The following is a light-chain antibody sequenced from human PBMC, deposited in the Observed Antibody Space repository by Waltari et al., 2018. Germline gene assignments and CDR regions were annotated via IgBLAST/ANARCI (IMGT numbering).Light chain of an antibody. J-gene: IGLJ1*01. CDR3: CSYAGSSTSYV. CDR1: SSDVGSFNL. Sequence: QSALTQPASVSGSPGQPIPISCTGTSSDVGSFNLVSWYQPHPGKAPKLMIYDGSKRPSGVSIRLSGSKSGNTASLTISGLQAEDEADYYCCSYAGSSTSYVFGSGTKVTVL. CDR2: DGS. V-gene: IGLV2-23*01.